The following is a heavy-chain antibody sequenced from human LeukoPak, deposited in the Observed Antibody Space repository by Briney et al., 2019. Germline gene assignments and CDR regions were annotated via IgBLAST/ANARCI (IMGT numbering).Heavy chain of an antibody. J-gene: IGHJ2*01. D-gene: IGHD2-15*01. CDR3: ASYSGSYWYFDL. CDR2: IYYSGST. CDR1: GDSISSYY. Sequence: PSETLSLTCTVSGDSISSYYWSWIRQPPGKGLEWIGYIYYSGSTNYNPSLKSRVTISVDTSKNQFSLKLSSVTAADTAVYYCASYSGSYWYFDLWGRGTLVTVSS. V-gene: IGHV4-59*01.